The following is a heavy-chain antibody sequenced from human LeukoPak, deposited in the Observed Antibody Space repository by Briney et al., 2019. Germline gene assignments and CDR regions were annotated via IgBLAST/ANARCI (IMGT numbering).Heavy chain of an antibody. J-gene: IGHJ4*02. CDR3: ARTRIVGASPLGY. CDR2: INHSGST. D-gene: IGHD1-26*01. CDR1: GRSFSGYY. V-gene: IGHV4-34*01. Sequence: SETLSLTCAVYGRSFSGYYWSWIRQPPGKGLEWIGEINHSGSTNYNPSLKSRVTISVDTSKNQFSLKLSSVTAADTAVYYCARTRIVGASPLGYWGQGTLVTVSS.